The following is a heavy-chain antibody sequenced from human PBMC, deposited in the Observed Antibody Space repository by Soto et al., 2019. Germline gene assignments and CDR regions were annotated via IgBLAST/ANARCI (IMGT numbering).Heavy chain of an antibody. J-gene: IGHJ4*02. Sequence: QVQLQESGPGLVKPSQTLSLTCTVSGGSISSGGYYWSWIRQHPGKGLEWIGYMYHSGSTYYNPSXXSRVTIAVDTSKNEFSLKVSSVTAADTALYYCASGYGSIDHWGQGTLVTVSS. V-gene: IGHV4-31*03. D-gene: IGHD2-2*03. CDR1: GGSISSGGYY. CDR2: MYHSGST. CDR3: ASGYGSIDH.